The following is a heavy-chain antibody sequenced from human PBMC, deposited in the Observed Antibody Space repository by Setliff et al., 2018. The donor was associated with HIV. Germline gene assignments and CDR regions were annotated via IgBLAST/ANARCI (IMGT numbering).Heavy chain of an antibody. CDR2: VYYSGGT. CDR1: GGSVSDTSYY. V-gene: IGHV4-39*01. CDR3: ARLGDSGYDFRGYFDY. D-gene: IGHD5-12*01. Sequence: TSETLSLTCTVSGGSVSDTSYYWGWIHQPPGKGLEWLANVYYSGGTYYNPSLNSRVTISVDTSRNQFSLKLTSVTAADTALYFCARLGDSGYDFRGYFDYWGQGKLVTVSS. J-gene: IGHJ4*02.